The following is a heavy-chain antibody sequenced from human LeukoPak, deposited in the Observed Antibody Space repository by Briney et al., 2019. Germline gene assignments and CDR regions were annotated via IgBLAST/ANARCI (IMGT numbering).Heavy chain of an antibody. CDR1: GFTFDDYA. V-gene: IGHV3-43*02. D-gene: IGHD6-13*01. CDR2: ISGDGGST. J-gene: IGHJ4*02. Sequence: PGGSLRLSCAASGFTFDDYAMHWVRQAPGKGLEWVSLISGDGGSTYYADSVKGRFTISRDNSKNSLYLQMNSLRTEDTALYYCAKDLLEPYAGSSWGGVDYWGQGTLVTVSS. CDR3: AKDLLEPYAGSSWGGVDY.